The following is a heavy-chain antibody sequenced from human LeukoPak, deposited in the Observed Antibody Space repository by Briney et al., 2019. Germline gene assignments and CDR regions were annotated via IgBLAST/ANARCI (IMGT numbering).Heavy chain of an antibody. CDR2: ISWNSGSI. Sequence: GRSLRLSCAASGFTFDDYAMHWVPQAPGKGLEGVSGISWNSGSIGYADSVKGRFTISRDNAKNSLYLQMNSLRAEDTALYYCAKEGNWNYLDYWGQGTLVTVSS. CDR3: AKEGNWNYLDY. V-gene: IGHV3-9*01. CDR1: GFTFDDYA. D-gene: IGHD1-1*01. J-gene: IGHJ4*02.